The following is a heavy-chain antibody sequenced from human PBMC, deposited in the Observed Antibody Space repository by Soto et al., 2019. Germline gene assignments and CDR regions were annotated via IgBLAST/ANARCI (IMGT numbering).Heavy chain of an antibody. CDR1: GFTFSNAW. V-gene: IGHV3-15*01. Sequence: GGSLTLSFAASGFTFSNAWLSLCRHPPGKVLEWVGSIKSKTDGGTTDYAAPVKGRFTISRDDSKNTLYPQMNSLKTEDTAVYYCTTDPYDSSGYYYFDYWGQGTLVTVSS. CDR2: IKSKTDGGTT. CDR3: TTDPYDSSGYYYFDY. J-gene: IGHJ4*02. D-gene: IGHD3-22*01.